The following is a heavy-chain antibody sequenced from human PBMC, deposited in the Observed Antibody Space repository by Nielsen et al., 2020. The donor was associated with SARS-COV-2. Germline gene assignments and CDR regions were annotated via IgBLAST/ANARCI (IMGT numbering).Heavy chain of an antibody. J-gene: IGHJ4*02. Sequence: WVRQASGQRLEWMGWINAGNGNTKYSQKFQGRVTITRDTSASTAYMELSSLRSEDTAVYYCARGNYYDSRYYFDYWGQGTLVTVSS. CDR3: ARGNYYDSRYYFDY. V-gene: IGHV1-3*01. CDR2: INAGNGNT. D-gene: IGHD3-22*01.